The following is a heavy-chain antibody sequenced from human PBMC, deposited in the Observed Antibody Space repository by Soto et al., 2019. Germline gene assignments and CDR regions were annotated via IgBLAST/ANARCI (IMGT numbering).Heavy chain of an antibody. CDR1: GYTFTSYA. CDR2: INAGNGNT. J-gene: IGHJ6*03. Sequence: ASVKVSCKASGYTFTSYAMHWVRQAPGQRLEWMGWINAGNGNTKYSQKFQGRVTITRDTSASTAYMELSSLRSEDTAVYYCARDRASDINYYYYYYMDVWGKGTTVTVSS. CDR3: ARDRASDINYYYYYYMDV. V-gene: IGHV1-3*01.